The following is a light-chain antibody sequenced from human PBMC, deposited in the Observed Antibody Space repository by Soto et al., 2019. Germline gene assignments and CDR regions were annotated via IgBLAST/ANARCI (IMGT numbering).Light chain of an antibody. J-gene: IGLJ1*01. CDR2: DIS. Sequence: QSVLTQPASVSGSPGQSITISCTGTSSVFGIYNSISWYQQYPGKAPKLLIHDISNRPSGVSNRFSGSKSGNTASLTISGLQADDEADYYCRSFTSSISYVFGSGTKVTVL. CDR3: RSFTSSISYV. CDR1: SSVFGIYNS. V-gene: IGLV2-14*01.